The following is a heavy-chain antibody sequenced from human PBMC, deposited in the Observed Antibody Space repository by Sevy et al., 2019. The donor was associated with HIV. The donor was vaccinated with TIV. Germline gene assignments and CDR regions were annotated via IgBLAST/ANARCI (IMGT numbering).Heavy chain of an antibody. Sequence: GGSLRLSCIASGFNFNDYAMHWVRQVPGKGLEWVSGINWFGTIIGYGDSVKGRFTISRDNARKSVYLEMNSLSPEDTALYYCAKDLAQGGTLNFYYYGMDFSGQGTTVTVSS. V-gene: IGHV3-9*01. CDR2: INWFGTII. D-gene: IGHD3-16*01. CDR3: AKDLAQGGTLNFYYYGMDF. J-gene: IGHJ6*02. CDR1: GFNFNDYA.